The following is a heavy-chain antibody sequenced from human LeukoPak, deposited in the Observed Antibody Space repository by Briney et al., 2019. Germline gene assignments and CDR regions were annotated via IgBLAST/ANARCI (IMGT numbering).Heavy chain of an antibody. Sequence: ASVKVSCKASGYTFTSYAMHWVRQAPGQRLEWMGWINAGNGNTKYSQEFQGRVTITRDTSASTAYMELRSLRSDDTAVYYCARAASYYDYVWGSYRWLDYWGQGTLVTVSS. V-gene: IGHV1-3*01. CDR2: INAGNGNT. CDR1: GYTFTSYA. CDR3: ARAASYYDYVWGSYRWLDY. J-gene: IGHJ4*02. D-gene: IGHD3-16*02.